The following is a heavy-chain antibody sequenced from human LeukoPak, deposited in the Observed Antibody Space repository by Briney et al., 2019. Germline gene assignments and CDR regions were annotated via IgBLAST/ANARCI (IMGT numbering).Heavy chain of an antibody. CDR3: ARWWGFDP. CDR2: IYHSGST. CDR1: GGSISTNDW. Sequence: NPSETLSLTCTVSGGSISTNDWWSWVRQPPGKGLEWIGEIYHSGSTYSNPSLKSRVSISVDKSKNQFSLKLISVTAADTAVYYCARWWGFDPWGQGTLVTVSS. J-gene: IGHJ5*02. V-gene: IGHV4-4*02. D-gene: IGHD2-15*01.